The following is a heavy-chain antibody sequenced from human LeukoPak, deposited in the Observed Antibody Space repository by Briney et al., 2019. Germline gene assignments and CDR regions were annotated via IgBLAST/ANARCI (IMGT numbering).Heavy chain of an antibody. CDR1: GFTFSSYL. CDR3: ARVETDYGDYGGMDV. Sequence: PGGSLRLSCAASGFTFSSYLMHWVRQVPRKGLVWVSRINGDGSSTNYADSVRGRFTISRDNAKNTLYLQMNSLRAEDTAVYYCARVETDYGDYGGMDVWGQGTTVTVSS. V-gene: IGHV3-74*01. D-gene: IGHD4-17*01. J-gene: IGHJ6*02. CDR2: INGDGSST.